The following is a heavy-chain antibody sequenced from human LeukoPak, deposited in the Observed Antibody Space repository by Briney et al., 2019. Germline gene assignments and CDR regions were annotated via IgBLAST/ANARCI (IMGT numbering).Heavy chain of an antibody. D-gene: IGHD1-1*01. CDR2: INWNGGST. CDR3: ARDPRWNDSGDY. CDR1: GFTFDDYG. V-gene: IGHV3-20*04. Sequence: GGSLRLSCAASGFTFDDYGMSWVRQAPGKGLEWVSGINWNGGSTGYADSVKGRFTISRDNAKNSLYLQMNSPRAEDTALYYCARDPRWNDSGDYWGQGTLVTVSS. J-gene: IGHJ4*02.